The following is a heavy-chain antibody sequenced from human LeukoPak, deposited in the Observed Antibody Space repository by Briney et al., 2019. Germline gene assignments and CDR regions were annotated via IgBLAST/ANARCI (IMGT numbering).Heavy chain of an antibody. CDR2: INHSGST. CDR1: GGSFSGYY. J-gene: IGHJ4*02. CDR3: ARAITMIVED. V-gene: IGHV4-34*01. Sequence: PSETLSLTCAVYGGSFSGYYWSWIRQPPGKGLEWIGEINHSGSTNYNPSLKSRVTISVDTSKNQFSLKLSSVTAADTAVYYCARAITMIVEDWGQGTLVTASS. D-gene: IGHD3-22*01.